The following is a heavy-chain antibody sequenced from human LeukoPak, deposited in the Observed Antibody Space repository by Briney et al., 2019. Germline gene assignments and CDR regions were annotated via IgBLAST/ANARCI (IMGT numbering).Heavy chain of an antibody. CDR3: AKDLGYSSSYNITLLDY. Sequence: GGSLRLSCAASGFTFSSYGMHWVRQAPGKGLEWPAFIRYDGSNKYYADSVKGRFTISRDNSKNTLYLQMNSLRAEDTAVYYCAKDLGYSSSYNITLLDYWGQGTLVTVSS. J-gene: IGHJ4*02. V-gene: IGHV3-30*02. CDR1: GFTFSSYG. CDR2: IRYDGSNK. D-gene: IGHD6-6*01.